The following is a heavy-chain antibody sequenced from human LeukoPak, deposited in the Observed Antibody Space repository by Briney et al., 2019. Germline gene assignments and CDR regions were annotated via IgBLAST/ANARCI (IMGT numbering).Heavy chain of an antibody. CDR3: AKDPKVIAVAGTVSGY. V-gene: IGHV3-23*01. CDR1: GLTFSNYS. CDR2: ISGSGGST. Sequence: GGSLRLSCAASGLTFSNYSMNWVRQAPGKGLEWVSAISGSGGSTYYADSVKGRFTISRDNSKNTLYLQMNSLRAEDTAVYYCAKDPKVIAVAGTVSGYWGQGTLVTVSS. J-gene: IGHJ4*02. D-gene: IGHD6-19*01.